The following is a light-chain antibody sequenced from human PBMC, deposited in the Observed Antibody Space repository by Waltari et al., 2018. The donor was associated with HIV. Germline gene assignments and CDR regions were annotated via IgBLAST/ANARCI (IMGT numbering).Light chain of an antibody. CDR3: SSYTSSSTLV. CDR2: EVS. J-gene: IGLJ2*01. V-gene: IGLV2-14*01. CDR1: RSDVGGYHY. Sequence: QSALTQPASVSGSPGQSITISCTETRSDVGGYHYVSRYQQHPGKAPKLMIYEVSNRPSGFSNRFSGSKSGNTASLTISGLQAEDEADYYCSSYTSSSTLVFGGGTKLTVL.